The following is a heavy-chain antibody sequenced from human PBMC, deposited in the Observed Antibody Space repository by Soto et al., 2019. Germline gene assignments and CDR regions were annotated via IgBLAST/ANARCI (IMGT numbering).Heavy chain of an antibody. CDR1: GFTFTVYY. Sequence: ASVKVSCKASGFTFTVYYIHCVLQSPGQGPEWMGWINPNTGGTKYAQKFQGWVTLTRDTSISTAYMEVNSLRSNDTAVYYCARDQGAWPYNWFDFWGQGSLVTVSS. J-gene: IGHJ5*01. CDR2: INPNTGGT. CDR3: ARDQGAWPYNWFDF. V-gene: IGHV1-2*04.